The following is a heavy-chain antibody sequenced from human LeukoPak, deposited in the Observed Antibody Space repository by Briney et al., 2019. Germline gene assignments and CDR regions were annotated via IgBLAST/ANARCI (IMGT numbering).Heavy chain of an antibody. Sequence: ASVKVSCKASGYTFTSHGISWVRQAPGQGLEWMGWISAYNGDTSYAQNLQGRVTMTTDTSTSTAYMELRSLRSDDTAVYYCARSAGGSRRYDPWGQGTLVTVSS. D-gene: IGHD1-26*01. V-gene: IGHV1-18*01. J-gene: IGHJ5*02. CDR1: GYTFTSHG. CDR3: ARSAGGSRRYDP. CDR2: ISAYNGDT.